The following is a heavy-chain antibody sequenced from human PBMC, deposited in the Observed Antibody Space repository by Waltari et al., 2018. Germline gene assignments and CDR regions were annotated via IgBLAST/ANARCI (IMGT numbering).Heavy chain of an antibody. V-gene: IGHV4-34*01. CDR3: ARALYCSSTSCFFDI. J-gene: IGHJ3*02. D-gene: IGHD2-2*01. Sequence: QVQLQQWGAGLLKPSETLSLTCAVYGGSFSGYYWSWIRQPPGKGLGWIGEINHSGSTNYTPSLKSRVTISVDTSKNQFSLKLSSVTAADTAVYYCARALYCSSTSCFFDIWGQGTMVTVSS. CDR1: GGSFSGYY. CDR2: INHSGST.